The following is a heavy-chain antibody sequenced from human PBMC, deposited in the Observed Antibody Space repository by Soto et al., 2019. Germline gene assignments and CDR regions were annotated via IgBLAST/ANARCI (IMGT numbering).Heavy chain of an antibody. D-gene: IGHD3-10*01. Sequence: PGGSLRLSCEASGFTFEDSGMSWVRQAPGQGLEWVSGINWSGDNTGYADSVKGRFTISRDKAKNSLYLQMNSLRDEDTALYYCAKSRNSRLYFYDYWGQGTLVTVSS. CDR3: AKSRNSRLYFYDY. V-gene: IGHV3-20*04. J-gene: IGHJ4*02. CDR2: INWSGDNT. CDR1: GFTFEDSG.